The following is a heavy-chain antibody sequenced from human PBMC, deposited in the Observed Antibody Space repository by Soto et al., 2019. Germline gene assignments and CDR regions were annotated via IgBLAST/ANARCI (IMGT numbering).Heavy chain of an antibody. CDR3: ARRNYYGSSGYYPKAVDAFDI. V-gene: IGHV1-69*13. D-gene: IGHD3-22*01. J-gene: IGHJ3*02. Sequence: SVKVSCKASGGTFSSYAISWVRQAPGQGLEWMGGIIPIFGTANYAQKFQGRVTITADESTSTAYMELSSLTSEDTAVYYCARRNYYGSSGYYPKAVDAFDIWVQGTMVTVSS. CDR1: GGTFSSYA. CDR2: IIPIFGTA.